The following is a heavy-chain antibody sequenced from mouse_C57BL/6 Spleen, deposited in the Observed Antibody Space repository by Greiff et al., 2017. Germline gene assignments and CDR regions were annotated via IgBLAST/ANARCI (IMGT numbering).Heavy chain of an antibody. CDR2: ISDGGSYT. Sequence: DVKLVESGGGLVKPGGSLKLSCAASGFTFSSYAMSWVRQTPEKRLEWVATISDGGSYTYYPDNVKGRFTISRDNAKNNLYLQMSHLKSEDTAMYYCARDRITTVVATDWNFDVWGTGTTVTVSS. D-gene: IGHD1-1*01. CDR3: ARDRITTVVATDWNFDV. V-gene: IGHV5-4*01. CDR1: GFTFSSYA. J-gene: IGHJ1*03.